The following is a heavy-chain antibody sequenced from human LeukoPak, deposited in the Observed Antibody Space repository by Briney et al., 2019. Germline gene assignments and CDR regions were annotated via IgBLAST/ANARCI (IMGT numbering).Heavy chain of an antibody. J-gene: IGHJ4*02. CDR2: IYYSGST. CDR3: ARDGPYDFWSGYSY. Sequence: PSETLSLTCTVSGGSISSYYWSWIRQPPGKGLEWIGYIYYSGSTNYNPSLKSRVTISVDTSKNRFSLKLSSVTAADTAVYYCARDGPYDFWSGYSYWGQGTLVTVSS. V-gene: IGHV4-59*01. CDR1: GGSISSYY. D-gene: IGHD3-3*01.